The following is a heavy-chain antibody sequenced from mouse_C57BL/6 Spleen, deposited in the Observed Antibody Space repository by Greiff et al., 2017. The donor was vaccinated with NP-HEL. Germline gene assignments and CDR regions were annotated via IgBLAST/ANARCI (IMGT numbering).Heavy chain of an antibody. CDR2: IHPNSGST. V-gene: IGHV1-64*01. D-gene: IGHD1-1*01. CDR1: GYTFTSYW. CDR3: AFIYYYGSSTLYYFDY. Sequence: QVQLQQPGAELVKPGASVKLSCKASGYTFTSYWMHWVKQRPGQGLEWIGMIHPNSGSTNYNEKFKSKATLTVDKSSSTAYMQLSSLTSEDSAVYYCAFIYYYGSSTLYYFDYWGQGTTLTVSS. J-gene: IGHJ2*01.